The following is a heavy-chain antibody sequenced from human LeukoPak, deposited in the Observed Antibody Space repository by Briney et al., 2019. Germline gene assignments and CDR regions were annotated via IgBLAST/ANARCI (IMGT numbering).Heavy chain of an antibody. J-gene: IGHJ3*02. V-gene: IGHV4-59*12. CDR2: IYYSGST. CDR1: GGSISSYY. Sequence: SETLSLTCTVSGGSISSYYWSWSRQPPGKGLEWIGYIYYSGSTNYNPSLKSRVTISVDTSKNQFSLKLSSVTAADTAVYYCANAFDIWGQGTMVTVSS. CDR3: ANAFDI.